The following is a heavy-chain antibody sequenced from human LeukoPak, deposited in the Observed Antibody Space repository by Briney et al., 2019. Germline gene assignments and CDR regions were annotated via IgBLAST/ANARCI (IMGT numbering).Heavy chain of an antibody. CDR2: ISAYNGNT. J-gene: IGHJ4*02. V-gene: IGHV1-18*04. CDR3: ARDPSTTGTSDDY. Sequence: ASVKVSCKASGYTFTGYYMHWVRQAPGQGLEWMGWISAYNGNTNYAQKLQGRVTMTTDTSTSTAYMELRSLRSDDTAVYYCARDPSTTGTSDDYWGQGTLVTVSS. D-gene: IGHD1-1*01. CDR1: GYTFTGYY.